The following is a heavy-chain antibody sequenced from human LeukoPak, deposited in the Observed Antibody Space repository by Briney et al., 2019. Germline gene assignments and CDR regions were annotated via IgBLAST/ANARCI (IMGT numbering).Heavy chain of an antibody. CDR1: GFTFSSYG. V-gene: IGHV3-30*18. CDR2: ISYDGGNK. J-gene: IGHJ4*02. Sequence: GGSLRLSCAASGFTFSSYGMHWVRQAPGKGLEWVAVISYDGGNKYYADSVKGRFTISRDNSKNTLYLQMNSLRAEDTAVYYCAKGAYPGIAVASFDYWGQGTLVTVSS. D-gene: IGHD6-19*01. CDR3: AKGAYPGIAVASFDY.